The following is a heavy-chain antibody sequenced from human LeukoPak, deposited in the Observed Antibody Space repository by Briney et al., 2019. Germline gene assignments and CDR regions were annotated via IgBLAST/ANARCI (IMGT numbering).Heavy chain of an antibody. CDR1: GGSISSSSYY. Sequence: SETLSLTCTVSGGSISSSSYYWGWIRQAPGKGLEWIGSIYYSGSTYYNPSLKSRVTISVDTSKNQFSLKLSSVTAADTAVYYCARRARISIAVAGYFDYWGQGTLVTVSS. CDR2: IYYSGST. D-gene: IGHD6-19*01. J-gene: IGHJ4*02. CDR3: ARRARISIAVAGYFDY. V-gene: IGHV4-39*01.